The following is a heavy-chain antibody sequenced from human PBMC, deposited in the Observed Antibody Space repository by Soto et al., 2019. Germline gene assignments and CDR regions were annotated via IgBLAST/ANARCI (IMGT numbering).Heavy chain of an antibody. V-gene: IGHV4-59*12. CDR3: ARGAPVVNDY. D-gene: IGHD3-22*01. Sequence: SETLSLTCIVSGGSISSYYWSWIRQPPGKGLEWIGYIYHSGSTYYNPSLKSRVTISVDRSKNQFSLKLSSVTAADTAVYYCARGAPVVNDYWGQGTLVTVSS. CDR2: IYHSGST. J-gene: IGHJ4*02. CDR1: GGSISSYY.